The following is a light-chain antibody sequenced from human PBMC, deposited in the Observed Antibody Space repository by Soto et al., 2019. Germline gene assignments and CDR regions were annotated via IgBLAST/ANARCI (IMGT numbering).Light chain of an antibody. V-gene: IGKV1-39*01. J-gene: IGKJ2*01. CDR3: QQSYSTPRT. CDR1: QSISNY. CDR2: AAS. Sequence: DIQMTQSPSSLSASVGDRVTITCRASQSISNYLNWYQQKPGKAPKLLIYAASSLQSGVPSRFSGSGSGTDFTLTISRLQPEDFATYYCQQSYSTPRTFGQGTKLEIK.